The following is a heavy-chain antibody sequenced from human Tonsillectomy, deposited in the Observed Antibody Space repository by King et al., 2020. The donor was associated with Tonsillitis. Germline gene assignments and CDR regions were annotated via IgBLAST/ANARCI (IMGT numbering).Heavy chain of an antibody. D-gene: IGHD3-3*01. CDR1: GFTFTSSA. CDR2: IVVGSGNT. V-gene: IGHV1-58*01. J-gene: IGHJ6*02. CDR3: AAVGNFGVQLDV. Sequence: QLVQSGPEVKKPGTSVKVSCKASGFTFTSSAVQWVRQARGQCLEWIGWIVVGSGNTNYVQKFQERVTITRDMSTSTAYMELSSLRSEDTAVYYCAAVGNFGVQLDVWGQGTTVTVSS.